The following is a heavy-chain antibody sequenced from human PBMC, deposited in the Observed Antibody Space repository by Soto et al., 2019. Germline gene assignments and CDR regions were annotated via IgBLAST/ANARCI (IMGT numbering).Heavy chain of an antibody. CDR2: INPLPTSGST. J-gene: IGHJ4*02. CDR3: ARDLAAAAY. V-gene: IGHV1-46*01. Sequence: QVQLVQSGAEVKKPGASVKVSCKASGYIFTNYYIHWVRQAPGQGLEWMAIINPLPTSGSTKYAPEFQGRVTVTRETSTSTVYLELSSLRSDDTAVYYCARDLAAAAYWGQGTLVTVSS. CDR1: GYIFTNYY. D-gene: IGHD6-13*01.